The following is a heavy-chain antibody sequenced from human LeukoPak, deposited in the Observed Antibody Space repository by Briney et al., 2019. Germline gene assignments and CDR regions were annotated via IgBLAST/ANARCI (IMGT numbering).Heavy chain of an antibody. V-gene: IGHV4-39*01. CDR2: IYYSGRT. Sequence: SETLSLTCTVSAGSISSSNYYWGWIRQPPGKGLEWIGSIYYSGRTYYNPSLKSRVTISVDTSKKQFSLKLSSVTAADTAVYYCARRPRSSGYYRNWFDPWGQGTLVTVSS. CDR3: ARRPRSSGYYRNWFDP. J-gene: IGHJ5*02. CDR1: AGSISSSNYY. D-gene: IGHD3-22*01.